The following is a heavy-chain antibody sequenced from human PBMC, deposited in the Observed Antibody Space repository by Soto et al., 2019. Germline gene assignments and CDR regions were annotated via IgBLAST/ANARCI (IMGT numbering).Heavy chain of an antibody. Sequence: QVQLVESGGGVVQPGRSLRLSCAASGFTFSSYGMHWVRQAPGKGLEWVAVISYDGSNKYYADSVKGRFTISRDNSKNTLYLQMNSLRAEDTAVYYCAKEGKYCSGGSCYYYGMDVW. CDR3: AKEGKYCSGGSCYYYGMDV. J-gene: IGHJ6*01. D-gene: IGHD2-15*01. CDR2: ISYDGSNK. V-gene: IGHV3-30*18. CDR1: GFTFSSYG.